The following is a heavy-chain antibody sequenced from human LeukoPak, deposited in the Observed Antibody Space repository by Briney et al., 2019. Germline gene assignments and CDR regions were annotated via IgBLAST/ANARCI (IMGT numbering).Heavy chain of an antibody. Sequence: PSETLSLTCTVSGGSISGSYWSWIRQSPEKGLEWIGYIYYNGNTDYNPSLRSRLTMSVDTSKNQFSLKLTSVTAADTALYYCAKGGWSLDIWGQGTMVTVSS. CDR1: GGSISGSY. CDR2: IYYNGNT. J-gene: IGHJ3*02. D-gene: IGHD6-19*01. CDR3: AKGGWSLDI. V-gene: IGHV4-59*03.